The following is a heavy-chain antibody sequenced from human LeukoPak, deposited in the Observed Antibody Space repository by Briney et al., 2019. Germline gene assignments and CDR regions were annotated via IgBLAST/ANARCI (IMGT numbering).Heavy chain of an antibody. D-gene: IGHD2-15*01. Sequence: GGSLRLSCAASGFTFSSYSMNWVRQAPGKGLEWVSYISSSSSTIYYADSVKGRFTISRDNAKNSLYLQMNSLRAEDTAVYYCAREGGYCSGGSCAGLYYFDYWGQGTLVTVSS. CDR2: ISSSSSTI. J-gene: IGHJ4*02. CDR1: GFTFSSYS. CDR3: AREGGYCSGGSCAGLYYFDY. V-gene: IGHV3-48*04.